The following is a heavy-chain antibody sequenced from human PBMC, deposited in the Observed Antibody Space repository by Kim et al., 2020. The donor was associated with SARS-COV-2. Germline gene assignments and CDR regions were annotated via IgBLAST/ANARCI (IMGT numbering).Heavy chain of an antibody. CDR3: ARASRIFGMDV. D-gene: IGHD3-9*01. V-gene: IGHV4-31*02. CDR2: T. Sequence: TDYNPSLKSRISMSLDTSKNQFSLRLSSVTAADTAVYYCARASRIFGMDVWGQGTTVTVSS. J-gene: IGHJ6*02.